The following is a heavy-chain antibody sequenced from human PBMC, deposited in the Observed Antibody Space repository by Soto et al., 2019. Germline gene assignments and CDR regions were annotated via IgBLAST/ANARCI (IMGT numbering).Heavy chain of an antibody. J-gene: IGHJ5*02. V-gene: IGHV4-39*01. D-gene: IGHD6-19*01. CDR2: IYYSGST. CDR3: ARSSYSTGWSNWFDP. CDR1: GGYIRSSSYY. Sequence: SETLSLTCTVSGGYIRSSSYYWGWIRQPPGKGLEWIGNIYYSGSTYYNPSLKSRVTISVDTSKSQFSLKLSSVTAADTAVYYCARSSYSTGWSNWFDPWGQGTLVTVSS.